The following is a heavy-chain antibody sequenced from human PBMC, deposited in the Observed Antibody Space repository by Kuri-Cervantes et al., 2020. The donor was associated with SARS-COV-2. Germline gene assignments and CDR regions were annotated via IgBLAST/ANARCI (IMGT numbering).Heavy chain of an antibody. CDR1: GYTFTSYD. CDR2: MNPNSGNT. V-gene: IGHV1-8*03. D-gene: IGHD2-2*01. J-gene: IGHJ5*02. Sequence: ASVKVSCKASGYTFTSYDINWVRQATGQGLEWMGWMNPNSGNTGYAQKFQGRVTITRNTSISTAYMELSSLRSEDTAVYYCARDSSPCSSTSCYVSWFDPRGQGTLVTVSS. CDR3: ARDSSPCSSTSCYVSWFDP.